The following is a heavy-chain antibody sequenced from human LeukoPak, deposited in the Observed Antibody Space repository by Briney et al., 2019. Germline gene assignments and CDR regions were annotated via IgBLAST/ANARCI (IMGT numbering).Heavy chain of an antibody. J-gene: IGHJ4*02. V-gene: IGHV1-24*01. CDR1: GYTLTELS. D-gene: IGHD3-10*01. Sequence: ASVKVSCTVSGYTLTELSMHWVRQAPGKGLEWMGGFDPEDGETIYARKFQGRVTMTEDTSTDTAYMELSSLRSDDTAVYYCARDSGFGEFLFDYWGQGTLVTVSS. CDR2: FDPEDGET. CDR3: ARDSGFGEFLFDY.